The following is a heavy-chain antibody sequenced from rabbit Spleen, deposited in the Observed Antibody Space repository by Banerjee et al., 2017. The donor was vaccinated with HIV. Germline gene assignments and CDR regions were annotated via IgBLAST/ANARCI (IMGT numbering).Heavy chain of an antibody. CDR2: IYTDYGNT. CDR3: ARGYYTTAWDYYFDL. V-gene: IGHV1S40*01. CDR1: GFSFSTSCW. Sequence: QSLEESGGGLVKPGASLTLTCTPSGFSFSTSCWICWVRQAPGKGLEWIACIYTDYGNTDYASWAKGRFTISKTSSTTVTLQMTRLTAADRATYFCARGYYTTAWDYYFDLWGPGTLVTVS. J-gene: IGHJ4*01. D-gene: IGHD4-1*01.